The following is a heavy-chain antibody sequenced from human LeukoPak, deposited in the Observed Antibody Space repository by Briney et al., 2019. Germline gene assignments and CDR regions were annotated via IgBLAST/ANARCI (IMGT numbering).Heavy chain of an antibody. CDR3: ARDPRGSEYSHFDS. V-gene: IGHV3-7*01. D-gene: IGHD3-10*01. Sequence: GGSLRLSCAASGLTFSSFYMSWVRQPPGKGLEWMANIKQDGKEKHYVDSVKGRFTISRDNAKRSLYLQMDSLRAEDTAVYYCARDPRGSEYSHFDSWGQGTQVTVSP. CDR1: GLTFSSFY. CDR2: IKQDGKEK. J-gene: IGHJ4*02.